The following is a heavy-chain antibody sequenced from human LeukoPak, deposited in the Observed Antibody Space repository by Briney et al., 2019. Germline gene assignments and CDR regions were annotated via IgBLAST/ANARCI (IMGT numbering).Heavy chain of an antibody. J-gene: IGHJ4*02. Sequence: ASVKVSSKVSGYTLTELSMHWVRQAPGKGLEWMGGFDPEDGETIYAQKFQGRVTMTEDTATDTAYMELGSLRSEDTAVYYCATARGGIVDLVDYWGQGTLVTVSS. CDR3: ATARGGIVDLVDY. V-gene: IGHV1-24*01. CDR1: GYTLTELS. CDR2: FDPEDGET. D-gene: IGHD5-12*01.